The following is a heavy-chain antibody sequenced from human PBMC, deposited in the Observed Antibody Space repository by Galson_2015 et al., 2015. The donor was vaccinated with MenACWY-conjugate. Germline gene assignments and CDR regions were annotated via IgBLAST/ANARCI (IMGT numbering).Heavy chain of an antibody. Sequence: QSRAEVKKPGESLKISCKGSGYTFTSNWIGWVRQMPGKGLEWMGIIYPGDSDTRYTPSFQGHVTISADKSINTAYLQWGSLEASDTAMYYCARQGFGSSSLDYWGQGTLVTVSS. CDR3: ARQGFGSSSLDY. CDR1: GYTFTSNW. D-gene: IGHD6-6*01. J-gene: IGHJ4*02. CDR2: IYPGDSDT. V-gene: IGHV5-51*01.